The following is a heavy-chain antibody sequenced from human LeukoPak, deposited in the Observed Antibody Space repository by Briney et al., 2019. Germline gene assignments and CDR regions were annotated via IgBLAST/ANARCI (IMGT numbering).Heavy chain of an antibody. CDR2: INHTGST. J-gene: IGHJ3*02. V-gene: IGHV4-34*01. CDR1: GGSFSGYY. Sequence: SETLSLTCSVYGGSFSGYYWSWIRQTPGKGLEWIGEINHTGSTNYNPSLKSRVTISVDTSKNQFSLKLSSVTAADTAVYYCARGFLFGYCCGGSCYVAFDIWGQGTMVTVSS. D-gene: IGHD2-15*01. CDR3: ARGFLFGYCCGGSCYVAFDI.